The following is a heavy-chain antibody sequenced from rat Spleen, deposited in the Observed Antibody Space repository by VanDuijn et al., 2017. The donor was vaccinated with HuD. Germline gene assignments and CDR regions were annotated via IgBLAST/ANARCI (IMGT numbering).Heavy chain of an antibody. J-gene: IGHJ2*01. CDR3: ASGIHDY. CDR1: GFSLTRNH. D-gene: IGHD1-4*01. Sequence: QVQLKESGPGLVQPSQTLSLTCTVSGFSLTRNHVHWVRQPPGKGLEWMGVMWTGGSTDYNSALKSRLNISRDTSKSQVFLKMNSLQTEDTAMYFCASGIHDYWGQGVMVTVSS. CDR2: MWTGGST. V-gene: IGHV2-32*01.